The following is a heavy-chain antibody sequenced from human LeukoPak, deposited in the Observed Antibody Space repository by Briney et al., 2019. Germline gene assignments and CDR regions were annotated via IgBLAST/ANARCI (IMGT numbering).Heavy chain of an antibody. CDR1: GDSISGGGPS. V-gene: IGHV4-31*03. Sequence: KSSQTLSLTCTVSGDSISGGGPSWTWIRQHPGKGLEWIGYIYDSGNTYYNPSLKSRVNISVDTSKNQFSLKLNSVTAADTAVYYCARDRSDSTTRFFDYWGQGTLVTVSS. J-gene: IGHJ4*02. D-gene: IGHD3-10*01. CDR3: ARDRSDSTTRFFDY. CDR2: IYDSGNT.